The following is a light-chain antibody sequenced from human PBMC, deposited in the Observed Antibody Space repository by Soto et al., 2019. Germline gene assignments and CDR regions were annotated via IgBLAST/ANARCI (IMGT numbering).Light chain of an antibody. Sequence: NFMLTQPHSVSESPGKTVIISSTRSSGSVASSYVQWYQQRPGSSPTTVIFENKERPSGVPDRFSGSLDSSSNSASLTISGLTTEDEADYYCQSYDDDMVVFGGGTKLTVL. V-gene: IGLV6-57*01. J-gene: IGLJ2*01. CDR2: ENK. CDR3: QSYDDDMVV. CDR1: SGSVASSY.